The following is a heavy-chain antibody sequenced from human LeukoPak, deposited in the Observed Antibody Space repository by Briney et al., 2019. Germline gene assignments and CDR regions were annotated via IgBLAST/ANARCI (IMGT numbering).Heavy chain of an antibody. J-gene: IGHJ5*02. V-gene: IGHV4-34*01. CDR2: INHSGST. D-gene: IGHD2-2*01. CDR1: GGSFSGYY. CDR3: AXAARRYCSSTSCSVPRYWFDP. Sequence: SETLSLTCAVYGGSFSGYYWSWIRQPPGKGLEWIGEINHSGSTNYNPSLKSRVTISVDTSKNQFSLKLSSVTAADTAVYYCAXAARRYCSSTSCSVPRYWFDPWGQGTLVTVSS.